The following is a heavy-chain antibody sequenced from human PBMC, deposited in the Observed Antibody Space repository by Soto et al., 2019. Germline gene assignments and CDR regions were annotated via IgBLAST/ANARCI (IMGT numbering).Heavy chain of an antibody. CDR2: INPSGGST. J-gene: IGHJ4*02. CDR1: GYTFTMYY. V-gene: IGHV1-46*01. Sequence: SVKVSCKASGYTFTMYYMHWVRQAPVQGLEWMGIINPSGGSTSYAQKFQGRVTMTRDTSTSTVYMELSSLRSEDTAVYYCARDSDSTGAALGYWGQGTLVTVSS. D-gene: IGHD6-25*01. CDR3: ARDSDSTGAALGY.